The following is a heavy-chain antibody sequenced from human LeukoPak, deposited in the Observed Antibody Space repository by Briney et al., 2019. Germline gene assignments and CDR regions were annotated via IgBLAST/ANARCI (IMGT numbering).Heavy chain of an antibody. V-gene: IGHV3-30*04. D-gene: IGHD3-10*01. CDR3: ARDRAMVRGQPYYLDY. J-gene: IGHJ4*02. CDR2: ISYDGSNK. Sequence: PGRSLRLSCAASGFTFSSYAMHWVRQAPGKGLEWVAVISYDGSNKYYAASVEGRFTISRDNTKNPQYLQINSLRAENPAEYCCARDRAMVRGQPYYLDYWVQATMVSVSS. CDR1: GFTFSSYA.